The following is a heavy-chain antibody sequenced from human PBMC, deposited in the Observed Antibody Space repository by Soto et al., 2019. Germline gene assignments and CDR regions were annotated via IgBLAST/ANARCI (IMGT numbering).Heavy chain of an antibody. CDR3: ARAPYCSGGSCYGFDY. D-gene: IGHD2-15*01. V-gene: IGHV3-33*01. CDR1: GFTFSSYG. J-gene: IGHJ4*02. Sequence: GGSLRLSCAASGFTFSSYGMHWVRQAPGKGLEWVALIWYDGSNKYYADSVKGRFTISRDNSKNTLYLQMNSLRAEDTAVYYCARAPYCSGGSCYGFDYWGQGTLVTVSS. CDR2: IWYDGSNK.